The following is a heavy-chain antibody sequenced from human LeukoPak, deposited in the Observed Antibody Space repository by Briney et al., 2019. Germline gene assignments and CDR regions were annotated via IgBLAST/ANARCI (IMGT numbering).Heavy chain of an antibody. J-gene: IGHJ5*02. CDR2: INPNSGGT. CDR1: GYTFTGYY. CDR3: ARVLGAPAVAFDP. Sequence: ASVKVSCKASGYTFTGYYMHWVRQAPGQGLEWMGWINPNSGGTNYAQKFQGRVTMTTDTSTSTAYMELRSLRSDDTAVYYCARVLGAPAVAFDPWGQGTLVTVSS. D-gene: IGHD6-19*01. V-gene: IGHV1-2*02.